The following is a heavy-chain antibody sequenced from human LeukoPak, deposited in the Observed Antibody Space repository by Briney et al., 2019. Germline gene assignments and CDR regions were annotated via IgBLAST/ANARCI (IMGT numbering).Heavy chain of an antibody. D-gene: IGHD2-15*01. CDR2: ISSSGSTI. CDR1: GFTFSDYY. CDR3: ARRFCSGGSCYSLQYYFDY. J-gene: IGHJ4*02. V-gene: IGHV3-11*01. Sequence: GGSLRLSCAASGFTFSDYYMSWIRQAPGKGLEWVSYISSSGSTIYYADSVKGRFTISRDNAKNSLYLQMNSLRAEDTAVYYCARRFCSGGSCYSLQYYFDYWGQGTLVTVSS.